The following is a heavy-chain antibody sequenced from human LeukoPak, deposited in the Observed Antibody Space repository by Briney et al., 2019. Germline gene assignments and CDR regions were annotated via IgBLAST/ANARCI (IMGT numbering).Heavy chain of an antibody. V-gene: IGHV4-34*01. D-gene: IGHD5-18*01. J-gene: IGHJ4*02. CDR2: INHSGST. CDR1: GGSFSGYY. Sequence: SETLSLTCAVYGGSFSGYYWSWIRQPPGKGLEWIGEINHSGSTNYNPSLKSRVTISVDTSKNQFSLKLSSVTAADTAVYYCARRTDTRGYRRFDYWGQGTLVAVSS. CDR3: ARRTDTRGYRRFDY.